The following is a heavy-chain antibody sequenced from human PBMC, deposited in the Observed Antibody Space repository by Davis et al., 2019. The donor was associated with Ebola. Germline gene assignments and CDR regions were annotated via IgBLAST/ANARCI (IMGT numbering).Heavy chain of an antibody. Sequence: ASVKVSCKASGGTFSSYAISWVRQAPGQGLEWMGIINPSGGSTSYAQKFQGRVTMTRDTSTSTVYMELSSLRSEDTAVYYCARAHDYGEFGVSNWFDPWGQGTLVTVSS. J-gene: IGHJ5*02. D-gene: IGHD4-17*01. V-gene: IGHV1-46*01. CDR2: INPSGGST. CDR3: ARAHDYGEFGVSNWFDP. CDR1: GGTFSSYA.